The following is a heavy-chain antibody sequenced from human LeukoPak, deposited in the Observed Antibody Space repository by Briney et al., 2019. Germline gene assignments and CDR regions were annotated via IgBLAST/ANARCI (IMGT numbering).Heavy chain of an antibody. J-gene: IGHJ4*02. CDR2: VDNSRIT. CDR3: AREEGNSGSWAQYY. CDR1: GASIISSDW. D-gene: IGHD6-25*01. V-gene: IGHV4-4*02. Sequence: SETLSLTCAVSGASIISSDWRCGGRQPPGKGVEGVWEVDNSRITNYKPSLKSRVIISVDKSKNLFSLNPTSVTAADTTLYYCAREEGNSGSWAQYYWGQGALVTVSS.